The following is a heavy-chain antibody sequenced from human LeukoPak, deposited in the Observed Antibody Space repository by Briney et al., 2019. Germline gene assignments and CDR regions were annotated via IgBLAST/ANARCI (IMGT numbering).Heavy chain of an antibody. CDR1: GFTFGSYW. CDR2: INTYGGDT. CDR3: ARDEKIVGASGQDY. D-gene: IGHD1-26*01. J-gene: IGHJ4*02. Sequence: GGSLRLSCAASGFTFGSYWMHWVRQAPGKGLVWVSRINTYGGDTIYADSVKGRFTISRDNANNTLFLQMNSLRAEDTAVYYCARDEKIVGASGQDYWGQGTLVTVSS. V-gene: IGHV3-74*01.